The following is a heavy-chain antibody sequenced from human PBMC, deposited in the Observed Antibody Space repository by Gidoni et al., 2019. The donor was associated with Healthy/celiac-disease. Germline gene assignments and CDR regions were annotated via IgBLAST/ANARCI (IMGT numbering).Heavy chain of an antibody. V-gene: IGHV4-39*01. CDR3: ASIVTRELKVGATGFVDY. CDR1: GGSISSSRYY. D-gene: IGHD1-26*01. CDR2: IYYSGST. Sequence: QLQLQESGPGLVKPSETLSLTCTVSGGSISSSRYYWGWIRQPPGKGLEWIGSIYYSGSTYYNPSLKSRVTISVDTSKNQFSLKLSSVTAADTAVYYCASIVTRELKVGATGFVDYWGQGTLVTVSS. J-gene: IGHJ4*02.